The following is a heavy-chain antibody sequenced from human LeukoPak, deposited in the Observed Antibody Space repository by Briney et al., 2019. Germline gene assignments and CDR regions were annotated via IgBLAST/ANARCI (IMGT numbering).Heavy chain of an antibody. D-gene: IGHD6-13*01. CDR3: ARRYGSSWYSFWFDP. V-gene: IGHV5-51*01. Sequence: GESLKISCKGSGYSFTSYWIGWVRQMPGKGLEWMGIIYPGDSDTRYSPSFQGQVTISADKSISTAYLQWSSLKASDTAMYYCARRYGSSWYSFWFDPWGQGTLVTVSS. CDR2: IYPGDSDT. CDR1: GYSFTSYW. J-gene: IGHJ5*02.